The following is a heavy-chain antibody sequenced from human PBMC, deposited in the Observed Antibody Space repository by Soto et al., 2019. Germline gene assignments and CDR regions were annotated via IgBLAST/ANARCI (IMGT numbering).Heavy chain of an antibody. J-gene: IGHJ6*02. CDR1: GYSFTSYW. CDR3: ARYGNGSGSLLDYSSYGMDV. CDR2: IYPADSDT. V-gene: IGHV5-51*01. D-gene: IGHD3-10*01. Sequence: GEALKISCKGSGYSFTSYWIGWVRQMPGKGLEWVGIIYPADSDTRYSPSFQGQVTISANKSISTAYLQWSSLKASDTAMYYCARYGNGSGSLLDYSSYGMDVLGQGPTVTVSS.